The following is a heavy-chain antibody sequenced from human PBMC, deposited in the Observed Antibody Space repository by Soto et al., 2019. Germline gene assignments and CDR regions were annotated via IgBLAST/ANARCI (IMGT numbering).Heavy chain of an antibody. J-gene: IGHJ4*02. CDR1: GYTFTGYY. D-gene: IGHD3-16*01. V-gene: IGHV1-2*02. CDR2: MRPNRGGA. Sequence: VQLVQSGAEVKKPGASVKVSCKASGYTFTGYYLHWIRQAPGQGLEWMGWMRPNRGGANYAQKFQGRVSMTRDTSISTFYMELSRLRSDATAVYYCARDPHEGVYDYWGQGTLVTVSS. CDR3: ARDPHEGVYDY.